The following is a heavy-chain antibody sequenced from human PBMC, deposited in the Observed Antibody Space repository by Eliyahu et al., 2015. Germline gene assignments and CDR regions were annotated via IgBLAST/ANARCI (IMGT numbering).Heavy chain of an antibody. CDR3: ARGRGGSTFDY. CDR1: GGSINNFY. CDR2: LYGSGDT. Sequence: QVQLQESGPGLMTPSEILSLTCSVSGGSINNFYWTWIRQPAGMGLEWIGRLYGSGDTVYNPSLKSRVTMSLDTSKNQFSLRLTSVTAADTAVYYCARGRGGSTFDYWGQGTLVTVSS. J-gene: IGHJ4*02. D-gene: IGHD4-23*01. V-gene: IGHV4-4*07.